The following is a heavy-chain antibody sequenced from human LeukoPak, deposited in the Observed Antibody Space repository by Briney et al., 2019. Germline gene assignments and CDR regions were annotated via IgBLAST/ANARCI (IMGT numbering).Heavy chain of an antibody. D-gene: IGHD3-22*01. CDR1: GFTFSTSW. V-gene: IGHV3-74*01. Sequence: GGSLRLSCATSGFTFSTSWMDWVRQAPGKGLVWVSRINTDGNTRGYADSVKGRFTISRDNAKNTLYLQMNSLRAEDTAVYYCVRDMGYYDKVWGQGTLVTVSS. J-gene: IGHJ4*02. CDR3: VRDMGYYDKV. CDR2: INTDGNTR.